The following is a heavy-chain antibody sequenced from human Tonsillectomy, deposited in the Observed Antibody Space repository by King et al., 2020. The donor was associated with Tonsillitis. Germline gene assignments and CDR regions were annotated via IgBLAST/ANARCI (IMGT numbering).Heavy chain of an antibody. Sequence: HVQLQESGPGLVKPSETLSLTCSLSGGSISSFYWSWIRQPAGKGLEWIGRIHASGSTLYNPSLKSRVTMSVDRSKNHFSLKLNSVTAADTAVYYCARVAVPGDKRPGWFFDLWGRGTLVTVSS. CDR2: IHASGST. V-gene: IGHV4-4*07. CDR3: ARVAVPGDKRPGWFFDL. CDR1: GGSISSFY. D-gene: IGHD1-1*01. J-gene: IGHJ2*01.